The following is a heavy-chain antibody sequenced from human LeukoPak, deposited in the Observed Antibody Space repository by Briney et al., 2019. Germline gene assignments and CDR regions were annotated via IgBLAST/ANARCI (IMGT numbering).Heavy chain of an antibody. J-gene: IGHJ4*02. CDR3: AKVGDYGDYGPFDY. CDR1: GFTFSSYG. Sequence: PGGSLRLSCAASGFTFSSYGMHWVRQAPGKGLEWVAFIRYDGSNKYYADSVKGRFTISRDNSKNTLYLQMNSLRAEDTAVYYCAKVGDYGDYGPFDYWGQGTLVTVSS. D-gene: IGHD4-17*01. V-gene: IGHV3-30*02. CDR2: IRYDGSNK.